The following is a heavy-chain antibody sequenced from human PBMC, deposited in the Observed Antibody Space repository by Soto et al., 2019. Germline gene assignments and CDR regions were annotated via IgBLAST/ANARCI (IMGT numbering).Heavy chain of an antibody. CDR1: GFTVSSNY. CDR2: IYSGGST. J-gene: IGHJ5*02. D-gene: IGHD3-10*01. V-gene: IGHV3-53*01. CDR3: AKTPDGSGTYLNWFDP. Sequence: HPGGSLRLSCAASGFTVSSNYMSWVRQAPGKGLEWVSVIYSGGSTYYADSVKGRFTISRDNTKNTLYLQMNSLSAEDTAVYYCAKTPDGSGTYLNWFDPWGQGTLVTVSS.